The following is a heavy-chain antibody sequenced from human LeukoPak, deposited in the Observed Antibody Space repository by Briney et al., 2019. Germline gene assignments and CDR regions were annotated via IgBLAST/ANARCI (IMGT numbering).Heavy chain of an antibody. CDR1: GFTFSTYG. CDR3: AREGVHCSGRSCLKAY. V-gene: IGHV3-7*03. D-gene: IGHD2-15*01. CDR2: IKKDGSEK. Sequence: HTGGSLRLSCAASGFTFSTYGRSGVGKAPGRGLGWGANIKKDGSEKYYMDSVKGRFTISRDNAENSLYLQMNSLRADDTAVYYCAREGVHCSGRSCLKAYWGQGTQVTVSS. J-gene: IGHJ4*02.